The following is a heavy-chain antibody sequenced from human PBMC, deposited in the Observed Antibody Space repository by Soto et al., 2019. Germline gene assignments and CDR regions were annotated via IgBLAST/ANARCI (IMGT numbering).Heavy chain of an antibody. CDR3: TKGASTSCFSAFDL. Sequence: EVQLVESGGGGVQPGRSLRLSCSASGFTFDDYAMNWVRQAPGKGLEWVSSISWNSGNIVYADSVRGRFTISRDNAKTSLHLQMNSLRAEDTALYYCTKGASTSCFSAFDLWGQGTMVTVSS. V-gene: IGHV3-9*01. CDR1: GFTFDDYA. D-gene: IGHD2-2*01. J-gene: IGHJ3*01. CDR2: ISWNSGNI.